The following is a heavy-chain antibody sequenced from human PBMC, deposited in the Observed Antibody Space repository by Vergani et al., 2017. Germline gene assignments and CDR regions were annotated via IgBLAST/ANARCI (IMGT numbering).Heavy chain of an antibody. V-gene: IGHV3-33*01. CDR1: GFSFSSYG. CDR2: IYYDGSNA. CDR3: ARAYGGYDWFDY. D-gene: IGHD1-20*01. Sequence: QVQLVESGGGVVQPGRSLRLSCAASGFSFSSYGMHWVRQAPGKGLEWVGLIYYDGSNAYYADSVKGRFTISRDNSKNTLYLQMSSLRAEDTAVYYCARAYGGYDWFDYWGQRTLVTVSS. J-gene: IGHJ4*01.